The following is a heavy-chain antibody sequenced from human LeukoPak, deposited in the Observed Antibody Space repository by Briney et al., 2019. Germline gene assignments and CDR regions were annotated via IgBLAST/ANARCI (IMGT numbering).Heavy chain of an antibody. D-gene: IGHD2-15*01. CDR3: ARIALGYCSGGSCYPDYYYGMDV. J-gene: IGHJ6*02. Sequence: SETLSLTCAVYGGSFSGYYWSWIRQPPGKGLEWIGETNHSGSTNYNPSLKSRVTISVDTSKNQFSLKLSSVTAADTAVYYCARIALGYCSGGSCYPDYYYGMDVWGQGTTVTVSS. V-gene: IGHV4-34*01. CDR2: TNHSGST. CDR1: GGSFSGYY.